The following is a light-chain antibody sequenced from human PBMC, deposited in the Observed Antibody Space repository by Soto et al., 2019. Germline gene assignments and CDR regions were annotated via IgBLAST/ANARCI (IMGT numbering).Light chain of an antibody. CDR3: QQYGSSPRT. CDR1: QSVSSSY. J-gene: IGKJ1*01. Sequence: EIVLTQSPGTLSLSPGERAILSCRASQSVSSSYLAWYRQKPGQAPSLLIYGASSMATGIPDRFSGSGSGTDFTLTISRLEPEDFAVYYCQQYGSSPRTFGQGTKVDIK. V-gene: IGKV3-20*01. CDR2: GAS.